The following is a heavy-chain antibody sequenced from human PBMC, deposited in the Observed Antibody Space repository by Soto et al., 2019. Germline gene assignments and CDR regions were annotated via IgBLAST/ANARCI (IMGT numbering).Heavy chain of an antibody. D-gene: IGHD3-3*01. CDR2: ISYDGSNK. J-gene: IGHJ6*02. CDR1: GFTFSSYA. V-gene: IGHV3-30-3*01. Sequence: PGGSLRLSCAASGFTFSSYAMHWVRQAPGKGLEWVAVISYDGSNKYYADSVKGRFTISRDNSKNTLYLQMNSLRAEDTAVYYCARGDFDHYYYGMDVWGQGTTVTVSS. CDR3: ARGDFDHYYYGMDV.